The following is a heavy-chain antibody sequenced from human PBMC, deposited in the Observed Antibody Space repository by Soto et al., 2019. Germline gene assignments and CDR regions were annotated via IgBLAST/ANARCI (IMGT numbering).Heavy chain of an antibody. CDR3: ARVVLDPGYNWFDP. D-gene: IGHD2-8*02. CDR2: ISAYNGNT. J-gene: IGHJ5*02. CDR1: GYTFTSYG. V-gene: IGHV1-18*01. Sequence: GASVKVSCKASGYTFTSYGISWVRQAPGQGLEWMGWISAYNGNTNYAQKLQGRVTMTTDTSTSTAYMELRSLRSDDTAVYYWARVVLDPGYNWFDPWGQGTLVTVSS.